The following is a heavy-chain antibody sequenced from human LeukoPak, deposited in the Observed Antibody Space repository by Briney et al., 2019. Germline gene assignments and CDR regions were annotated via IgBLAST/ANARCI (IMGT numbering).Heavy chain of an antibody. D-gene: IGHD3-16*01. CDR3: ASSSRLVRRNSRYYYYYGMDV. Sequence: ASVKVSCKASGYTFTSYDINWVRQATGQGLEWMGWISAYNGNTNYAQKLQGRVTMTTDTSTSTAYMELRSLRSDDTAVYYCASSSRLVRRNSRYYYYYGMDVWGQGTTVTVSS. J-gene: IGHJ6*02. CDR2: ISAYNGNT. CDR1: GYTFTSYD. V-gene: IGHV1-18*01.